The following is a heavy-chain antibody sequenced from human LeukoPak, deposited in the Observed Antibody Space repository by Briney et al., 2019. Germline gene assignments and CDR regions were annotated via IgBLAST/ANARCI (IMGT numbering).Heavy chain of an antibody. J-gene: IGHJ4*02. CDR3: MLGSGSYDSADFDY. V-gene: IGHV3-15*07. D-gene: IGHD3-10*01. CDR2: IKSKTNGGTA. CDR1: GFSFNNAW. Sequence: GGSLRLSCAASGFSFNNAWMNWGRQAPGKGLEWVGRIKSKTNGGTAEYAAPVKGRFTILRDDSKNTLYLQMNSLKTEDTAIYYCMLGSGSYDSADFDYWGQGILVTVSS.